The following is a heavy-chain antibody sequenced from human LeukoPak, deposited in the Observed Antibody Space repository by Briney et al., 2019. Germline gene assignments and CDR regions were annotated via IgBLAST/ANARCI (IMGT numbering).Heavy chain of an antibody. CDR2: IHYSGST. D-gene: IGHD6-19*01. V-gene: IGHV4-31*03. J-gene: IGHJ4*02. Sequence: PSETLSLTCTVSGGSISSGDYYWSWIRQHPGKGLEWIGNIHYSGSTYYNPSLKSRVTISVDTSQNQFSLKLTSVTAADTAVYYCARGPLGVAGTVDYWGQASLVAVSS. CDR1: GGSISSGDYY. CDR3: ARGPLGVAGTVDY.